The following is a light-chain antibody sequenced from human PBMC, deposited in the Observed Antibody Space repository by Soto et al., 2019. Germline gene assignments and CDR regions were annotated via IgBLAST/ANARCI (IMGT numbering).Light chain of an antibody. CDR1: SSDVGGYNY. J-gene: IGLJ1*01. Sequence: QSALTQPASVSGSPGQSITISCTGTSSDVGGYNYVSWYQQHPGKAPKLMIYEVSNRPSGVSNRFSGSTSGNAASLTISGLQAEDEADYYCSSYTSSSTRVFGTGTKVTAL. CDR2: EVS. V-gene: IGLV2-14*01. CDR3: SSYTSSSTRV.